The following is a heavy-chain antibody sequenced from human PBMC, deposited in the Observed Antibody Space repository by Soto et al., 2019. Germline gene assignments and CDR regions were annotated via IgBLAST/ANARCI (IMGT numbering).Heavy chain of an antibody. CDR3: AIALSQDGYGDYASQH. Sequence: PGGSLRLSCAASGFTVSSNYMSWVRQAPGKGLEWVSVIYSGGSTYYADSVKGRFTISRDNSKNTLYLQMNSLRAEDTAVYYCAIALSQDGYGDYASQHWGQGNLVTVS. CDR1: GFTVSSNY. CDR2: IYSGGST. J-gene: IGHJ1*01. V-gene: IGHV3-66*01. D-gene: IGHD4-17*01.